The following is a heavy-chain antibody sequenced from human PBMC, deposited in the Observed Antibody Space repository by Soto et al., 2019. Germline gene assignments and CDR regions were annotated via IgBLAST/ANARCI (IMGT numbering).Heavy chain of an antibody. V-gene: IGHV3-30*18. CDR1: GLTFSRSV. J-gene: IGHJ4*02. D-gene: IGHD3-10*01. CDR3: ANQGGQRPPGEH. CDR2: ISYDGGQK. Sequence: QVQLVASGGGVVEPGRSLRLSGEASGLTFSRSVMHWVRQAPGKGLEWVAVISYDGGQKYYADSRKGRFTISRDNSKNTLYLQMHSLRLEDTAVDYCANQGGQRPPGEHSGQGTLVTVSS.